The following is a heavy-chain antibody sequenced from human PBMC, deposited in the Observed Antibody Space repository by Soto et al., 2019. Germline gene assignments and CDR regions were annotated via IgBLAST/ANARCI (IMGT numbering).Heavy chain of an antibody. CDR1: GVSLTSGNW. Sequence: QVKLQESGPGLATPSGTLSLTCAVSGVSLTSGNWWTWVRQSPQRGLEYIGEIFHDGTANYYPSFERRVAMSVDTSRNQFSLQLASVTASDTAVYFCARLVYDTRLNYVYFVFWGPGTLVTVSS. D-gene: IGHD3-16*01. CDR3: ARLVYDTRLNYVYFVF. J-gene: IGHJ4*02. CDR2: IFHDGTA. V-gene: IGHV4-4*02.